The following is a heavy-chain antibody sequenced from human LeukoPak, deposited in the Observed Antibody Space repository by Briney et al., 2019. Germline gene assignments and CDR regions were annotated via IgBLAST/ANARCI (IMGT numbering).Heavy chain of an antibody. V-gene: IGHV3-48*01. CDR3: ARATLWSWGSGNDY. CDR2: ISSSSSTI. J-gene: IGHJ4*02. D-gene: IGHD3-10*01. Sequence: GGSLRLSCAASGFTFSSYSMNWVRQAPGKGLEWVSYISSSSSTIYYADSVKGRFTISRDNAKNSLYLQMNSLRAEDTAVYYCARATLWSWGSGNDYWGQGTLVTVSS. CDR1: GFTFSSYS.